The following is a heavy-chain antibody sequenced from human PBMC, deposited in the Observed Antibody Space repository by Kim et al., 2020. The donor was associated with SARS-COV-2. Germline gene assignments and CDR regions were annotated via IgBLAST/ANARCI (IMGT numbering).Heavy chain of an antibody. CDR1: RGSMNYYY. Sequence: SETLSLTCAVSRGSMNYYYWSWIRQPPGKGLEWIGYIYYSGSTNYNPSLKSRLTMSVDTSKNQFSLKMISVTVADTAIYYFARGDPIDYLGPGTLVTVSS. J-gene: IGHJ4*02. CDR3: ARGDPIDY. D-gene: IGHD3-10*01. CDR2: IYYSGST. V-gene: IGHV4-59*01.